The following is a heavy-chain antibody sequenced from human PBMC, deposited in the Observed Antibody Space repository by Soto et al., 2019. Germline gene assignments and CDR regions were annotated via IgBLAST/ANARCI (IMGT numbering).Heavy chain of an antibody. D-gene: IGHD5-18*01. CDR2: MNPNSGGT. Sequence: ASVKVSCKASGYTFTSYDINWVRQATGQGLEWMGWMNPNSGGTNYAQKFQGWVTMTTDTSTSTAYMELRSLRSDDTAVYYCARPRGYSYGFDYWGQGTLVTVSS. J-gene: IGHJ4*02. CDR3: ARPRGYSYGFDY. CDR1: GYTFTSYD. V-gene: IGHV1-2*04.